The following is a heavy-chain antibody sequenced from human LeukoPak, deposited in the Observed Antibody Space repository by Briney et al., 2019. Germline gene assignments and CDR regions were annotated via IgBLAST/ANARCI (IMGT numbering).Heavy chain of an antibody. Sequence: PGGSLRLSCAASGFTFSSYGMHWVRQAPGKGLEWVAVIWYDGSNKYYADSVKGRFTIFRDNSKNTLYLQMNSLRAEDTAVYYCAREDSSLSLDYWGQRTLVTVSS. CDR3: AREDSSLSLDY. CDR1: GFTFSSYG. V-gene: IGHV3-33*01. J-gene: IGHJ4*02. CDR2: IWYDGSNK. D-gene: IGHD6-6*01.